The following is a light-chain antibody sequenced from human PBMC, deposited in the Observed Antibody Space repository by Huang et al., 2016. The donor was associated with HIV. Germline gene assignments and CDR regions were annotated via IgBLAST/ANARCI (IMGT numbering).Light chain of an antibody. Sequence: DIQMTQSQSSLSASVGDRVTITCRASQSISSYLNWYQQKPGKAPKLLIDVASSLQSGVPSRFSGSGSGTDFTLTISSLQPEDFATYYCQQSYSTPRTFGQGTKLEIK. CDR2: VAS. J-gene: IGKJ2*01. CDR3: QQSYSTPRT. CDR1: QSISSY. V-gene: IGKV1-39*01.